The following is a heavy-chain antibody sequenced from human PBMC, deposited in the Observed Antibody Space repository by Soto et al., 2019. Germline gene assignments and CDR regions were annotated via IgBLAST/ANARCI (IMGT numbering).Heavy chain of an antibody. CDR1: GYTFTSYD. D-gene: IGHD3-22*01. J-gene: IGHJ4*02. CDR3: ARGRYYYDSSGYYQQFDY. CDR2: MNPNSGNT. V-gene: IGHV1-8*01. Sequence: ASVKVSCKASGYTFTSYDINWVRQATGQGLEWMGWMNPNSGNTGYAQKFQGRVTMTRNTSISTAYMELSSLRSEDTAVYYCARGRYYYDSSGYYQQFDYWGQGTLVTVSS.